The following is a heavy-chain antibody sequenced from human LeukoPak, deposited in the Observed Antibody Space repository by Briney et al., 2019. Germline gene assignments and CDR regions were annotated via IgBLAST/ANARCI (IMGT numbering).Heavy chain of an antibody. V-gene: IGHV3-7*01. CDR1: GFTFSAYW. J-gene: IGHJ3*02. D-gene: IGHD3-10*01. CDR2: IRQDGSAK. Sequence: PGGSLRLSCAVSGFTFSAYWMSWVRQAPGKGLEWVANIRQDGSAKFYVDSVRGRFTISRDNAKNSLYLQMNSLRAEDTAVYYCAKALSGGEQRDAFDIWGQGTMVTVSS. CDR3: AKALSGGEQRDAFDI.